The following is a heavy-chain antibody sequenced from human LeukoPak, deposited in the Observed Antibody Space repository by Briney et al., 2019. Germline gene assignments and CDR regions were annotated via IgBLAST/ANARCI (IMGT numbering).Heavy chain of an antibody. J-gene: IGHJ5*02. CDR3: ASGYGSGSQYNWFDP. Sequence: SETLSLTCAVYGGSLIGYYRSWIRQPPGKGLEWIGEINHSGSANYNSSLKSRVIISIDKSKNQFSLKLSSVTAADTAVYYCASGYGSGSQYNWFDPWGKGTLVTVSS. CDR1: GGSLIGYY. V-gene: IGHV4-34*01. D-gene: IGHD3-10*01. CDR2: INHSGSA.